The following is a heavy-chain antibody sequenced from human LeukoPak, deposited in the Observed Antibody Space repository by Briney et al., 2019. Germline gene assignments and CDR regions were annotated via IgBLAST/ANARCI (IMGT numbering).Heavy chain of an antibody. V-gene: IGHV3-23*01. CDR2: ITGSTTWT. CDR3: ARELASSGTGYFDL. D-gene: IGHD3-10*01. CDR1: GFTFVNFG. Sequence: PGGSLTLSCEASGFTFVNFGMTWVRQAPGKGLQWVSGITGSTTWTYSAASVKGRFTVSIDNSQNTLLLQMSTLRADDTAGYYCARELASSGTGYFDLWGRGTLVTVSS. J-gene: IGHJ2*01.